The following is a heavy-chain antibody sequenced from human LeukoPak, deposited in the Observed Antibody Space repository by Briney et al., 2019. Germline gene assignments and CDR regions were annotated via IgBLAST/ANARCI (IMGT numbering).Heavy chain of an antibody. CDR1: GFTFSSYS. D-gene: IGHD6-13*01. Sequence: GGSLRLSCAASGFTFSSYSMNWVRQAPGKGLEWVSSISSSSSYIYYADSVKGRFTISRDNAKNSLYLQMNSLRAEDTAVYYCAREGEVSQQLVQLYYYYGMDVWGQGTTVTVSS. J-gene: IGHJ6*02. CDR3: AREGEVSQQLVQLYYYYGMDV. V-gene: IGHV3-21*01. CDR2: ISSSSSYI.